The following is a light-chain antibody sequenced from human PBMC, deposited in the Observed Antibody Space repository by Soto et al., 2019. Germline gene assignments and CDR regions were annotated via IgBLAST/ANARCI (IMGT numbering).Light chain of an antibody. CDR3: CSYAGSYTLYV. CDR1: SSDVGGYNY. Sequence: QSVLTQPRSVSGSPGQSVTISCTGTSSDVGGYNYVSWYQQHPGKAPKLMIYDVSKRPSGVPDRFSGSKSDNTASLTISGLQDEDEADYYCCSYAGSYTLYVFGIWNKVTVL. V-gene: IGLV2-11*01. CDR2: DVS. J-gene: IGLJ1*01.